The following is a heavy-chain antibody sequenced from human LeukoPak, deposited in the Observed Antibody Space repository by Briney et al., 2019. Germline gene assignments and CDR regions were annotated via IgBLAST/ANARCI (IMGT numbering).Heavy chain of an antibody. Sequence: PGGSLRLSCAASGFTFSSYWMSWVRQAPGKGLEWVANIKQDGSEKYYVDSVKGRFTISRDNDKNSLYLQMNSLRAEDTAVYYCARAYYYGSGSYRFDYWGQGTLVTVSS. J-gene: IGHJ4*02. V-gene: IGHV3-7*04. CDR3: ARAYYYGSGSYRFDY. CDR1: GFTFSSYW. CDR2: IKQDGSEK. D-gene: IGHD3-10*01.